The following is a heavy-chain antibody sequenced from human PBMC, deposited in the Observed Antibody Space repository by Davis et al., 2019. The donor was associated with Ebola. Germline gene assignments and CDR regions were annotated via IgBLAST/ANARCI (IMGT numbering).Heavy chain of an antibody. V-gene: IGHV3-30*18. D-gene: IGHD3-3*01. CDR3: VKGDGYYDFWRRGAFDI. CDR1: GFTFSSYG. J-gene: IGHJ3*02. CDR2: ISYDGSNK. Sequence: GESLKISCAASGFTFSSYGMHWVRQAPGKGLEWVAVISYDGSNKYYADSVKGRFTISRDNSKNTLYLQMSSLRAEDTAVYYCVKGDGYYDFWRRGAFDIWGQGTMVTVSS.